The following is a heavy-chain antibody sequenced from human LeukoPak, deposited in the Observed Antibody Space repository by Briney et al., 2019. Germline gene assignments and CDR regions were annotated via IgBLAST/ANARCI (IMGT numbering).Heavy chain of an antibody. CDR1: GFTFSDYY. J-gene: IGHJ4*02. CDR3: ARNTYGSGSYYSFLGY. Sequence: GGSLRLSCAASGFTFSDYYMSWIRQAPGKGLEWVSYISSSGSTIYYADSVKGRFTISRDNAKNSLYLQMNSLRAEDTAVYYCARNTYGSGSYYSFLGYWGQGTLVTVSS. V-gene: IGHV3-11*01. D-gene: IGHD3-10*01. CDR2: ISSSGSTI.